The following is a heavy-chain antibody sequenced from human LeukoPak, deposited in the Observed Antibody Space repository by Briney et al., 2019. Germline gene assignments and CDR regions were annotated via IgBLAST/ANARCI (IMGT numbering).Heavy chain of an antibody. J-gene: IGHJ6*03. CDR1: GFTFSSYG. Sequence: GGSLRLSCAASGFTFSSYGMSWVRQAPGKGLEWVSAISGSGGSTYYADSVKGRFTISRDNSKNTLYLQMNSLRAEDTALYYCARAHDFWSGYYGFGYYYYYMDVWGKETTVTISS. CDR2: ISGSGGST. CDR3: ARAHDFWSGYYGFGYYYYYMDV. V-gene: IGHV3-23*01. D-gene: IGHD3-3*01.